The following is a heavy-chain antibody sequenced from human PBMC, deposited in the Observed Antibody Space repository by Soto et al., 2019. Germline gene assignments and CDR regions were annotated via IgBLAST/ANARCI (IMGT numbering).Heavy chain of an antibody. Sequence: PSETLSLTCTVSGGSISSYYWSWIRQPPGKGLEWIGYIYYSGSTNYNPSLKSRVTISVDTSKNQFSLKLSSVTAADTAVYYCARLGGSGSYYNGPFDYWGQGTLVTVS. J-gene: IGHJ4*02. CDR2: IYYSGST. V-gene: IGHV4-59*08. CDR1: GGSISSYY. CDR3: ARLGGSGSYYNGPFDY. D-gene: IGHD3-10*01.